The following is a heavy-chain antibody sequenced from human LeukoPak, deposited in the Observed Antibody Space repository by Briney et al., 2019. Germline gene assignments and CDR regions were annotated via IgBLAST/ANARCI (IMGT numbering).Heavy chain of an antibody. J-gene: IGHJ3*02. CDR3: ASLAERGAFDI. CDR2: ISSSGSTI. V-gene: IGHV3-11*01. D-gene: IGHD1-1*01. CDR1: GFTFSDYY. Sequence: GGSLRLSCAASGFTFSDYYMSWIRQAPGKGLEWVSYISSSGSTIYYADSVKGRFTISRDNAKNSLYLQMNSLRAEDTAVYYCASLAERGAFDIWGQGTMVTVSS.